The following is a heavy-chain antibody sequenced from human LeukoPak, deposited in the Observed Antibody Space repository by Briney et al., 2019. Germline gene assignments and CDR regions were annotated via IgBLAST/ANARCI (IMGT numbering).Heavy chain of an antibody. V-gene: IGHV3-7*01. D-gene: IGHD3-9*01. J-gene: IGHJ4*02. CDR3: ARGHYDVLAASYKWTPDY. CDR2: MKYDGSEI. Sequence: GGSLRLSCAASGFTFSRSWMSWVRQAPGKGLEGVANMKYDGSEIYYVGSVKGRFTTSRDNAKNSLSLQLNSLRVEDTAVYYCARGHYDVLAASYKWTPDYWGQGTLVTVSS. CDR1: GFTFSRSW.